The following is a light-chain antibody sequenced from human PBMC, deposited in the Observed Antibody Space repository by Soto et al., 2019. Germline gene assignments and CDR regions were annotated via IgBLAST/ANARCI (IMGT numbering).Light chain of an antibody. CDR2: GAS. CDR3: HQSYSNPPT. V-gene: IGKV1-39*01. Sequence: DIQMTQSPSSLSASVGDRVTITCRASQSVTTYLNWYQHKPGKAPQLLIYGASRLQSGVPSRFSASGSATDFALTITSLQPEDFDTYYCHQSYSNPPTFGQGTRLESK. J-gene: IGKJ5*01. CDR1: QSVTTY.